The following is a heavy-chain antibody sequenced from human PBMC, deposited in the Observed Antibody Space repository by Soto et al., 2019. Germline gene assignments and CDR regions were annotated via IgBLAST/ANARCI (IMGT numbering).Heavy chain of an antibody. J-gene: IGHJ6*02. CDR2: IIPIFGTA. V-gene: IGHV1-69*13. Sequence: GASVKVSCKASGGTFSSYAISWVRQAPGQGLEWMGGIIPIFGTANYAQKFQGRVTITADESTSTAYMELSSLRSEDTAVYYCARAYYYDSDYYGMDVWGQGTTVTVSS. D-gene: IGHD3-22*01. CDR1: GGTFSSYA. CDR3: ARAYYYDSDYYGMDV.